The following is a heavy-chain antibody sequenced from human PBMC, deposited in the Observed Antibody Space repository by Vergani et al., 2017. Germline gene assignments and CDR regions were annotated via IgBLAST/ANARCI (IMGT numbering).Heavy chain of an antibody. V-gene: IGHV1-2*02. Sequence: QVQLVQSGAEVKRPGASVKVSCQASGYTFTDYYMHWVRQAPGQGLEWMGWSNTNSGGTNYAQMVQGMVTMTRDTSVSTAYMELSRLGSDDTAVYYCARAVRELGDYWGQGTLVTVSS. J-gene: IGHJ4*02. CDR2: SNTNSGGT. D-gene: IGHD1-26*01. CDR1: GYTFTDYY. CDR3: ARAVRELGDY.